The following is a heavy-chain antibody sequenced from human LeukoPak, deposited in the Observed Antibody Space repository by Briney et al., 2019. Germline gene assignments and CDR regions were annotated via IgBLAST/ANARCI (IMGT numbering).Heavy chain of an antibody. V-gene: IGHV3-21*04. CDR3: ARPRTTVSTGGACDI. J-gene: IGHJ3*02. Sequence: GGSLRLSCAASGFTLSNYDMNWVRQAPGKGLEWVSYISTNSCYIYYKDSVRGRFTISRDDAKNSLNLEINSLRAEDTAVYYCARPRTTVSTGGACDIWGQGTMVTASS. D-gene: IGHD4-11*01. CDR2: ISTNSCYI. CDR1: GFTLSNYD.